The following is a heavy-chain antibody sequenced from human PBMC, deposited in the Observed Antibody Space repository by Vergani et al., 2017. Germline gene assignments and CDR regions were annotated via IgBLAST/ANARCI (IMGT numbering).Heavy chain of an antibody. CDR2: IYTSGST. Sequence: QVQLQESGPGLVKPSETLSLTCTVSGGSISSYYWSWIWQPAGKGLEWIGRIYTSGSTNYNPSLKSRVTMSVDTSKNQFSLKLSSVTAADTAVYYCARVSMGQQLVGYYYYYMDVWGKGTTVTVSS. V-gene: IGHV4-4*07. CDR3: ARVSMGQQLVGYYYYYMDV. D-gene: IGHD6-13*01. J-gene: IGHJ6*03. CDR1: GGSISSYY.